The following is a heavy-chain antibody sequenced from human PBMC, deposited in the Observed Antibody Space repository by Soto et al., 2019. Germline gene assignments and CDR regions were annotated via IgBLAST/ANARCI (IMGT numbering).Heavy chain of an antibody. D-gene: IGHD6-13*01. V-gene: IGHV3-9*01. Sequence: GGSLRLSCAASGFTFDDYAMHWVRQAPGKGLEWVSGISWNSGSIGYADSVKGRFTISRDNAKNSLYLQMNSLRAEDTALYYCAKGVGASSSWRPYYYYYYYYMDVWGKGTTVTVSS. CDR3: AKGVGASSSWRPYYYYYYYYMDV. J-gene: IGHJ6*03. CDR1: GFTFDDYA. CDR2: ISWNSGSI.